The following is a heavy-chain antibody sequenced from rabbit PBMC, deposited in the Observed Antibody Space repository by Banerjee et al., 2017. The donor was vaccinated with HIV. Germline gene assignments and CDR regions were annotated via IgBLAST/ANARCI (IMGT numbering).Heavy chain of an antibody. J-gene: IGHJ4*01. Sequence: QSLEESGGDLVKPEGSLTLTCTASGFSFSNNYYMCWVRQAPGKGLEWIGCIYTGSGSTYFASWAKGRFTISKTPSTTVTLQMTSLTAADTATYFCARSYTTSERYFNLWGQGTLVTVS. V-gene: IGHV1S40*01. D-gene: IGHD1-1*01. CDR3: ARSYTTSERYFNL. CDR1: GFSFSNNYY. CDR2: IYTGSGST.